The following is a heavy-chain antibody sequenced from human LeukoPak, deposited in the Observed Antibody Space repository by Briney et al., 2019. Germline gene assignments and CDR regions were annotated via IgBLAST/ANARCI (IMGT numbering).Heavy chain of an antibody. CDR2: IYYSGST. CDR3: ARDERGSSWYTVYYFDY. CDR1: GGSISSSSYY. V-gene: IGHV4-39*07. Sequence: SETLSLTCTVSGGSISSSSYYWGWIRQPPGKGLEWIESIYYSGSTYYNPSLKSRVTISVDTSKNQFSLKLSSVTAADTAVYYCARDERGSSWYTVYYFDYWGQGTLVTVSS. J-gene: IGHJ4*02. D-gene: IGHD6-13*01.